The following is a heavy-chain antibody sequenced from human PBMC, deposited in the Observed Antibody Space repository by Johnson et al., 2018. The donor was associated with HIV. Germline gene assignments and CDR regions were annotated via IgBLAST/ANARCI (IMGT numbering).Heavy chain of an antibody. Sequence: QEQLVESWGGVVQPGRSLRLSCAASGFTFSSYAMHWVRQAPGKGLEWVAVISFDGGAIYYADSVEGRFTISRDNSRDTLYLQMNSLRVEDTALYYCAKDGDDGDEADGTKGAFDIWGQGTMVTVSS. D-gene: IGHD2-2*01. CDR3: AKDGDDGDEADGTKGAFDI. CDR1: GFTFSSYA. V-gene: IGHV3-30-3*01. J-gene: IGHJ3*02. CDR2: ISFDGGAI.